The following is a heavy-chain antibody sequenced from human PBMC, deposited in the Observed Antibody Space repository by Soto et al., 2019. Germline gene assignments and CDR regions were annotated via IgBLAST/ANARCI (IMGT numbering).Heavy chain of an antibody. Sequence: QVQLVQSGAEVKKPGASVKVSCKASGYTFTSYAMHWVRQAPGQRLEWMGWINAGNGNTKYSQKFQGRVTITRDTAASTAYMELSSLRSEDTAVYYCARGLNGYLLYFDYWGQGTLVTVSS. CDR3: ARGLNGYLLYFDY. CDR1: GYTFTSYA. V-gene: IGHV1-3*01. CDR2: INAGNGNT. D-gene: IGHD5-18*01. J-gene: IGHJ4*02.